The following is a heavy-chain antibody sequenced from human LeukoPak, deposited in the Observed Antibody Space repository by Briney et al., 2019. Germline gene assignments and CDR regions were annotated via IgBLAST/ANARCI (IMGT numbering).Heavy chain of an antibody. Sequence: GGSLRLSCAASGFTFSDYYMSWIRQAPGKGLEWVSYISSSGSTIYYADSVKGRFTISRDNAKNSLYLQMNSLRAEDTAVYYCARDMWGMRADYYYYGMDVWGQGTTVTVSS. CDR2: ISSSGSTI. V-gene: IGHV3-11*01. D-gene: IGHD3-16*01. CDR1: GFTFSDYY. J-gene: IGHJ6*02. CDR3: ARDMWGMRADYYYYGMDV.